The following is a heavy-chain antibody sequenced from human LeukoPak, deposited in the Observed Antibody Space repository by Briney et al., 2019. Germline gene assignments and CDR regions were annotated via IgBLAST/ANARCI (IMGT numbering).Heavy chain of an antibody. D-gene: IGHD1-26*01. CDR1: GFTFSSYG. CDR2: ISYDGSNK. V-gene: IGHV3-30*18. CDR3: AKVEEWELLQPPDY. Sequence: GGSLRLSCAASGFTFSSYGMHWVRQAPGKGLEWVAVISYDGSNKYYADSVKGRFTISRDNSKNTLNLQMNSLRAEDAAVYYCAKVEEWELLQPPDYWGQGTLVTVSS. J-gene: IGHJ4*02.